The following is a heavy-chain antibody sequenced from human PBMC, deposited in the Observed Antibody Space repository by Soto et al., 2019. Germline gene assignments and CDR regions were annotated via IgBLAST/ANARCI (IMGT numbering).Heavy chain of an antibody. V-gene: IGHV1-2*04. D-gene: IGHD6-19*01. CDR1: GFFFIYYY. J-gene: IGHJ5*01. CDR2: INPSSGGT. CDR3: ARDSVQSSGRPDNWFDS. Sequence: GASVKVSCKTSGFFFIYYYIHWVRQAPGQGLEWMGWINPSSGGTNYAQKFQAWVTMTRDTSISTAYMALSNLRSDDTAMYYCARDSVQSSGRPDNWFDSGGQGTLVNVSS.